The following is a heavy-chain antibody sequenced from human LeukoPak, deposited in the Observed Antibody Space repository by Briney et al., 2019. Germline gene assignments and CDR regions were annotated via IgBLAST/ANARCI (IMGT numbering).Heavy chain of an antibody. CDR1: GYTFTKYG. CDR3: ARDSDTTSGRDP. J-gene: IGHJ5*02. D-gene: IGHD1-26*01. Sequence: ASVKVSCKAFGYTFTKYGISWVRQAPGQGLEWMGWISIIDGNTNYAQKLQGRVTMTTDTSTNTVYMELRSLRFDDTAVYYCARDSDTTSGRDPWGQGTLVTASS. CDR2: ISIIDGNT. V-gene: IGHV1-18*01.